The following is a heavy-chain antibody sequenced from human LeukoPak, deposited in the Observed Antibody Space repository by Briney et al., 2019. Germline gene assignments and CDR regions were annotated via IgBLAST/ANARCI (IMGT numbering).Heavy chain of an antibody. CDR1: GYTFTSYA. CDR3: ARTLPYSSGWPFDY. CDR2: INAGNGNT. V-gene: IGHV1-3*03. D-gene: IGHD6-19*01. Sequence: ASVKVSCKASGYTFTSYAMHWVRQAPGQRLEWMGWINAGNGNTKYSQEFQGRVTITRDTSASTAYMELSSLRSEDMAVYYCARTLPYSSGWPFDYWGQGTLVTVSS. J-gene: IGHJ4*02.